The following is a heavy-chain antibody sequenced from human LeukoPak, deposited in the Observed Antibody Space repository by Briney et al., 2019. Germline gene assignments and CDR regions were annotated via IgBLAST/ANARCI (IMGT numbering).Heavy chain of an antibody. V-gene: IGHV4-59*08. J-gene: IGHJ4*02. CDR1: GGSISSYY. CDR3: AREPNYYDSSGYYYFDY. CDR2: IYYTGST. Sequence: SETLSLTCIVSGGSISSYYWSWIRQPPGKGLEWIGYIYYTGSTYYNPSLKSRVTISVDTSKNQFSLKLSSVTAADTAVYYCAREPNYYDSSGYYYFDYWGQGTLVTVSS. D-gene: IGHD3-22*01.